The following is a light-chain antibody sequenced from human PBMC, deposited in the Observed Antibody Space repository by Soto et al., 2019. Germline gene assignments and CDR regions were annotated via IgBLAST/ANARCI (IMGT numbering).Light chain of an antibody. CDR2: GAS. Sequence: EIGLMQSPGTLSLSPGERATLSCRASQSVGSSFLAWYQQKPGQAPRLLIYGASTRATGIPARFSGSGSGPDFTLTISRLEPEDFAVYFCQYYGSSPWTFGQGTKVDIK. J-gene: IGKJ1*01. V-gene: IGKV3-20*01. CDR3: QYYGSSPWT. CDR1: QSVGSSF.